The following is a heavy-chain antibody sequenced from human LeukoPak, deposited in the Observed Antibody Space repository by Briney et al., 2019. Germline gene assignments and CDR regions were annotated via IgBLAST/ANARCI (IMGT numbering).Heavy chain of an antibody. CDR1: GGSISNTNW. Sequence: PSETLSLTCGVSGGSISNTNWWSWVRQPPGQGLEWIGEISLTGLTHYNPSLESRVTVSLDKSKNQLPLNLTSVTAADTAVYYCSRENGAFSPFGYWGQGILVTVLS. D-gene: IGHD2-8*01. V-gene: IGHV4-4*02. CDR3: SRENGAFSPFGY. J-gene: IGHJ4*02. CDR2: ISLTGLT.